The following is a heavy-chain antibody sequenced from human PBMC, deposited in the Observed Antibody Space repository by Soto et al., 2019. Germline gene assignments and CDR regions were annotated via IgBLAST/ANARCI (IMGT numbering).Heavy chain of an antibody. V-gene: IGHV4-31*03. CDR2: IYYSGST. D-gene: IGHD3-22*01. J-gene: IGHJ4*02. CDR3: ARFLSPQIIDSSGSWLL. CDR1: GGSISSGGYY. Sequence: SETLSLTCTVSGGSISSGGYYWSWIRQHPGEGLEWIGYIYYSGSTYYNPSLKSRVTISVDTSKNQFSLKLSSVTAADTAVYYCARFLSPQIIDSSGSWLLWGQGTLVTVSS.